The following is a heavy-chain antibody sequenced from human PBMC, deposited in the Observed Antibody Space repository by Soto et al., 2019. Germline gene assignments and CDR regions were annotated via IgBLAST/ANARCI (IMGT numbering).Heavy chain of an antibody. CDR3: ARSPKRYDFWSGYLGDYHYYMVV. D-gene: IGHD3-3*01. CDR2: IKQDGSER. J-gene: IGHJ6*03. CDR1: GFTLSSYW. V-gene: IGHV3-7*01. Sequence: PGGSLRLSCAASGFTLSSYWMSWVRQAPGKGLEWVANIKQDGSERYYVDSVKGRFTISRDNAKNSLYLQMNSLRAEDTAVYYCARSPKRYDFWSGYLGDYHYYMVVWGTGTTVTLSS.